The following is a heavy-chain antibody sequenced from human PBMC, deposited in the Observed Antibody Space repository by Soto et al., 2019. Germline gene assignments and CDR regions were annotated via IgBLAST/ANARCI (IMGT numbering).Heavy chain of an antibody. CDR2: DSASGGST. CDR1: GFPFSAYS. J-gene: IGHJ4*02. D-gene: IGHD2-21*02. CDR3: AKAETASRAFDY. V-gene: IGHV3-23*01. Sequence: XGSLRLASAAPGFPFSAYSMTWVRQAPGKGVEWVSADSASGGSTYYADSVRGRFTISRDNSKNTLYLQINSLSAEDTPVYYCAKAETASRAFDYCGQRSPVPVSS.